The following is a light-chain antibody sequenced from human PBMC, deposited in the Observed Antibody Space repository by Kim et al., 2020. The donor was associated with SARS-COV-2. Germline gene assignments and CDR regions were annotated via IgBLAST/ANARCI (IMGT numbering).Light chain of an antibody. J-gene: IGLJ2*01. CDR2: DVS. Sequence: GQSITISCTETSSDVGGYNYVSWYQQHPGKAPKLVIYDVSNRPSGVSNRFSGSKSGNTASLTISGLQAEDEADYYCSSYTSSSTLVFGGGTQLTVL. CDR1: SSDVGGYNY. V-gene: IGLV2-14*03. CDR3: SSYTSSSTLV.